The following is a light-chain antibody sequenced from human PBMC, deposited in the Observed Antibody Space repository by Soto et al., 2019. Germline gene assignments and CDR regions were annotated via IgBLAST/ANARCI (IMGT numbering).Light chain of an antibody. CDR2: EVT. CDR3: SSYTSSSTLYG. V-gene: IGLV2-14*01. CDR1: SSDVGGYNY. J-gene: IGLJ1*01. Sequence: QSALTQPASVSGSPGQSITISCTGTSSDVGGYNYVSWYQQHPGKAPKVMIYEVTNRPSGVSHRFSGSKSGNTASLTISGLQAEDEADYYCSSYTSSSTLYGFGTGTKVTVL.